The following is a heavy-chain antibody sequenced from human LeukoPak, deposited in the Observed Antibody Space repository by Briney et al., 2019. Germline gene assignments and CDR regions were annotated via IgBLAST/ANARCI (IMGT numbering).Heavy chain of an antibody. J-gene: IGHJ4*02. V-gene: IGHV4-39*07. CDR3: ARVESRGVIYFDY. CDR1: GGSISSSSYY. D-gene: IGHD3-10*01. Sequence: SETLSLTCTVSGGSISSSSYYWGWIRQPPGKGLEWIGSIYYSGSTYYNPSLKSRVTISVDTSKNQFSLKLSSVTAADTAVYYCARVESRGVIYFDYWGQGTLVTVSS. CDR2: IYYSGST.